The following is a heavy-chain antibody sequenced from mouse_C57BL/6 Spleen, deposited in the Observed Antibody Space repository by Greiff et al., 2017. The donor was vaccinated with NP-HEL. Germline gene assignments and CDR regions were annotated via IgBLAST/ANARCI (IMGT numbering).Heavy chain of an antibody. D-gene: IGHD2-1*01. J-gene: IGHJ1*03. CDR2: IYPRSGNT. V-gene: IGHV1-81*01. CDR1: GYTFTSYG. CDR3: ARGRNGNYDWYFDV. Sequence: QVQLKQSGAELARPGASVKLSCKASGYTFTSYGISWVKQRTGQGLEWIGEIYPRSGNTYYNEKFKGKATLTADKSSSTAYMELRSLTSEDSAVYFCARGRNGNYDWYFDVWGTGTTVTVSS.